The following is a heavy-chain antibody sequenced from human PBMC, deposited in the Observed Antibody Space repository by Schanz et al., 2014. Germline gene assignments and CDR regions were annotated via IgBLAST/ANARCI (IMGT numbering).Heavy chain of an antibody. D-gene: IGHD3-22*01. CDR1: GFTFSIYG. Sequence: EVQLLESGGGLVQPGGSLRLSCAASGFTFSIYGMGWVRQAPGKGLEWVSRMIGSGSSVFYADSVKGRFTISRDNLKNTVYLQMNSLRAGDTAVYYCAKDGRLPYYGTGSDFDYWGQGTLVAVSS. CDR3: AKDGRLPYYGTGSDFDY. V-gene: IGHV3-23*01. J-gene: IGHJ4*02. CDR2: MIGSGSSV.